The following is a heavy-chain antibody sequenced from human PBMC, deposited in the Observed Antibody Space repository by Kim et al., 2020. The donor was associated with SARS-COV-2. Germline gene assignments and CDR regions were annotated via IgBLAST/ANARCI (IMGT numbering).Heavy chain of an antibody. J-gene: IGHJ4*02. Sequence: SQTPSLTCAISGDSVSSNSAVWNWIRQSPSRGLEWLGRTYYRSKWSNDYAVSVKSRITINPDTSKNQFSLQLNSVTAEDTAVYYCARERVAAAGRVFDYWGQGTLVTVSS. CDR1: GDSVSSNSAV. CDR3: ARERVAAAGRVFDY. CDR2: TYYRSKWSN. D-gene: IGHD6-13*01. V-gene: IGHV6-1*01.